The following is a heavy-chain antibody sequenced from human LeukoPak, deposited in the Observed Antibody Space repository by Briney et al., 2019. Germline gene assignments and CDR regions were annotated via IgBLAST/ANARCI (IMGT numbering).Heavy chain of an antibody. Sequence: SETLSLTCTVSGGSISSYYWSWIRQPPGKGLEWIGYIYYSGSTNYNPSLKSRVTISVDTSKNQFSLKLSSVTAADTAVYYCARSHVTCSGGSCYSFYFDYWGQGTLATVSS. CDR3: ARSHVTCSGGSCYSFYFDY. CDR1: GGSISSYY. CDR2: IYYSGST. V-gene: IGHV4-59*01. J-gene: IGHJ4*02. D-gene: IGHD2-15*01.